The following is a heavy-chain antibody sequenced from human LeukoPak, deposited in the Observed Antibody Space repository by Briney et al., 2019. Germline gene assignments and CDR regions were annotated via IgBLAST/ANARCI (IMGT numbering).Heavy chain of an antibody. CDR3: ARGDSSSWYPYYYYGMDV. D-gene: IGHD6-13*01. Sequence: GGSLRLSCAASGFTFSSYSMNWVRQAPGKGLEWVSSISSSSSYIYYADSVKGRFTISRDNAKNSLYLQMNSLRAEDTAEYYCARGDSSSWYPYYYYGMDVWGKGTTVTVSS. CDR2: ISSSSSYI. CDR1: GFTFSSYS. V-gene: IGHV3-21*01. J-gene: IGHJ6*04.